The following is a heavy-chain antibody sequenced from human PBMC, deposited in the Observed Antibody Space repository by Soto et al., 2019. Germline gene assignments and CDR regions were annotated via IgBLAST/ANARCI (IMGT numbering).Heavy chain of an antibody. CDR1: GFTFSSYW. CDR2: IKQDGSEK. J-gene: IGHJ4*02. Sequence: EVQLVESGGGLVQPGGSLRLSCAASGFTFSSYWMSWVRQAPGKGLEWVANIKQDGSEKYYVDSVKGRFTISRDNAKNSLYLQMNSLRAEDTAVYYCARDTPLPVAAADAFDYWGQGTLVTVSS. V-gene: IGHV3-7*01. CDR3: ARDTPLPVAAADAFDY. D-gene: IGHD6-19*01.